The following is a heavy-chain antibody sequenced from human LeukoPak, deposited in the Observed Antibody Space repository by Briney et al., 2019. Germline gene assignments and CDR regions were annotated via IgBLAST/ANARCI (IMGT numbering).Heavy chain of an antibody. CDR2: IYYSGST. CDR3: ARAHSSSGWYLDY. CDR1: GGSISSYY. V-gene: IGHV4-59*01. Sequence: PSETLSLTCTVSGGSISSYYWSWIRQPPGKGLEWIGYIYYSGSTNYNPSLKSRLTISVDTSKNQFSLNLSSVTAADTAVYYCARAHSSSGWYLDYWGQGNRVTVSS. D-gene: IGHD6-19*01. J-gene: IGHJ4*02.